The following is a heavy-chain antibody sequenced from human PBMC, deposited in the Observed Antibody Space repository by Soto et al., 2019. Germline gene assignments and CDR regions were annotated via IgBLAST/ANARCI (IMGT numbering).Heavy chain of an antibody. CDR3: ARSGSSWPGFDY. CDR1: GGSISSGDYY. CDR2: IYYSGST. V-gene: IGHV4-30-4*01. D-gene: IGHD6-13*01. J-gene: IGHJ4*02. Sequence: SETLSLTCTVSGGSISSGDYYWSWIRQPPGKGLEWIGYIYYSGSTYYNPSLKSRVTISVDTSKNQFSLKLSSVTAADTAVYYCARSGSSWPGFDYWGQGTLVTVSS.